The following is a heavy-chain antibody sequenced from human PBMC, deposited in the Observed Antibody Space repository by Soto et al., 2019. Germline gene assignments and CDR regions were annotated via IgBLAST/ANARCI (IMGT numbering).Heavy chain of an antibody. V-gene: IGHV1-18*01. J-gene: IGHJ4*02. CDR2: ISAYNGNT. CDR1: GYTFTSYG. Sequence: QVQLVQSGAEVKKPGASVKVSCKASGYTFTSYGISWVRQAPGQGLEWMGWISAYNGNTNYAQKLQGRVTMSTDTSTSTAYMELRSLRSDDTAVYYCARDGYYDTSGYRSDIDYWGQGTPVTVSS. CDR3: ARDGYYDTSGYRSDIDY. D-gene: IGHD3-22*01.